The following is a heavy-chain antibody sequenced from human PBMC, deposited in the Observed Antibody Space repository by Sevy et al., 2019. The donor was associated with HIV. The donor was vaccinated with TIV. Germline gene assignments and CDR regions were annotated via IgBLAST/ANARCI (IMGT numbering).Heavy chain of an antibody. V-gene: IGHV3-23*01. CDR2: ISGFGNT. J-gene: IGHJ3*01. Sequence: GGSLRLSCAASGFTFNTHVINWVRQAPGKGLEWVSSISGFGNTYYADSVRGRFTISRDNAKNTLYLQMNSLRADDTAVYYCAKVLNPALESMMEVTVRSLKGFDVWGQGTMVTVSS. CDR3: AKVLNPALESMMEVTVRSLKGFDV. CDR1: GFTFNTHV. D-gene: IGHD3-22*01.